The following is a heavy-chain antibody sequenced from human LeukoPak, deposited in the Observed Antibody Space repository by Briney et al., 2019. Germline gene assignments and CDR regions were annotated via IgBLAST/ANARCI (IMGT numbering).Heavy chain of an antibody. Sequence: ASVKVSCKASGGTFSSYAISWVRQAPGQGLEWMGRIIPILGIANYAQKFQGRVTITADKSTSTAYMELSSLRSEDTAVYYCARLASSSWYADPKIYGMDVWGQGTTVTVSS. J-gene: IGHJ6*02. CDR1: GGTFSSYA. CDR2: IIPILGIA. D-gene: IGHD6-13*01. V-gene: IGHV1-69*04. CDR3: ARLASSSWYADPKIYGMDV.